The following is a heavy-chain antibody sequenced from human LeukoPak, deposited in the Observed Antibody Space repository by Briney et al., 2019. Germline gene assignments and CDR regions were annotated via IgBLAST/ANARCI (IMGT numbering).Heavy chain of an antibody. CDR1: GGSISSYY. CDR2: IYTSGST. Sequence: PSETLSLTCTVSGGSISSYYWSWIRQPAGKGLEWIGRIYTSGSTNYNPSLKSRVTISVDTSKNQFSLKLSSVTAADTAAYYCARAFWPLLNNWFDPWGQGTLVTVSS. CDR3: ARAFWPLLNNWFDP. V-gene: IGHV4-4*07. J-gene: IGHJ5*02.